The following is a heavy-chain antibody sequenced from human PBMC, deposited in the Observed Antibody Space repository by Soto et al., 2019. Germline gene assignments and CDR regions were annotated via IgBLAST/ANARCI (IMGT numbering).Heavy chain of an antibody. V-gene: IGHV4-4*02. J-gene: IGHJ5*01. CDR3: ARVRQGCSANNCYFDP. Sequence: SETLSLTCTLPGGSVRAPDWWNWVRQSPDKGLEWIAEVHISGHSNYNPSLRSRVSVSIDSPKNQFSLNLNSVTAADTAIYYCARVRQGCSANNCYFDPWGQGTQVTVSS. D-gene: IGHD1-1*01. CDR1: GGSVRAPDW. CDR2: VHISGHS.